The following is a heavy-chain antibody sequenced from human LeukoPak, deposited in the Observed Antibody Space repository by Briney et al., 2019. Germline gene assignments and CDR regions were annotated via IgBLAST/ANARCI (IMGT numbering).Heavy chain of an antibody. D-gene: IGHD2-21*02. V-gene: IGHV4-59*01. J-gene: IGHJ4*02. CDR2: IYNNGNT. CDR1: GGSIKNFY. CDR3: ARVLRGAYCGGDCYRLDY. Sequence: PSETLSLKCTVAGGSIKNFYWSWIRQSPGKGLEWLGCIYNNGNTNYNASLKSRVIMSIDTSKNQFSLKVTSVTAADTAIYYCARVLRGAYCGGDCYRLDYWGQGMLVIVSS.